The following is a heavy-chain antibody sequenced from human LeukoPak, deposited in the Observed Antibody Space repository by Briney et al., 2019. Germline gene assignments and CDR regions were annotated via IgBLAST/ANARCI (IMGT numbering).Heavy chain of an antibody. J-gene: IGHJ5*02. Sequence: PGGSLRLSCAASGFTFSDDYMSWIRQAPGKGLEWLSYISGSSSYTNYADSVKGRFTISRDDAKNSLYLQMNSLRAEDTAVYYCTTDYPWFDPWGQGTLVTVSS. CDR3: TTDYPWFDP. V-gene: IGHV3-11*05. CDR2: ISGSSSYT. CDR1: GFTFSDDY.